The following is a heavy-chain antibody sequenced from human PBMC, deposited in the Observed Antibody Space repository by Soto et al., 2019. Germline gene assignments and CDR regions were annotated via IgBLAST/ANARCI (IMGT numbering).Heavy chain of an antibody. J-gene: IGHJ4*02. CDR2: LDYTGST. CDR1: GGSISSGGYY. D-gene: IGHD2-15*01. V-gene: IGHV4-31*03. CDR3: ASGSVVAAALFDY. Sequence: QVQLQESGPGLVKPSQTLSLTSTVSGGSISSGGYYCSLILQHPAQGLEWIGYLDYTGSTYYNPSLNSRVTISVDTSKNQFSLKRRAVKAADTAVYSCASGSVVAAALFDYWGQGTLVTVSS.